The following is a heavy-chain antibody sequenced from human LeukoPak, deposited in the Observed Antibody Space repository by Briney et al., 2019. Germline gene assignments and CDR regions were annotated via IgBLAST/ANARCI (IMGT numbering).Heavy chain of an antibody. D-gene: IGHD2-2*01. Sequence: GGSLRLSCAASGFTFSSYWMSWVRQAPGKGLEWVANIKQDGSEKYYVDSVKGRFTISRDNAKNSLYLQMNSLRAEDTAVYYCARGLGYCSSTSCPYFDYWGQGTLVTVSS. J-gene: IGHJ4*02. CDR3: ARGLGYCSSTSCPYFDY. CDR1: GFTFSSYW. CDR2: IKQDGSEK. V-gene: IGHV3-7*04.